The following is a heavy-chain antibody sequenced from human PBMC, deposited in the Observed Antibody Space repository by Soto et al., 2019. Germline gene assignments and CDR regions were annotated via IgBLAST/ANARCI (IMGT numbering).Heavy chain of an antibody. D-gene: IGHD6-19*01. Sequence: GESLKISCKGSGYSYTSYWISWVRQMPGKGLEWMGRIDPSDSYTNYSPSFQGHVTISADKSISTAYLQWSSLKASDTAMYYCAIRGSGLRSDYYYGMDVWGQGTTVTVSS. CDR1: GYSYTSYW. J-gene: IGHJ6*02. CDR2: IDPSDSYT. CDR3: AIRGSGLRSDYYYGMDV. V-gene: IGHV5-10-1*01.